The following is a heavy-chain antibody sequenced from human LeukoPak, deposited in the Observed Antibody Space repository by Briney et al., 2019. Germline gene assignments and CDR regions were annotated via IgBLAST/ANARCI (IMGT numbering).Heavy chain of an antibody. J-gene: IGHJ4*02. Sequence: PGGSLRLSCAASGFTFSNYWMTWVRQAPGKGLEWVANINQDGGEKYYVDSVRGRFTISRDNAKNSLYLQMNSLRAEDRAVYYCARDQTPFVWGQGTLVTVSS. CDR3: ARDQTPFV. CDR1: GFTFSNYW. V-gene: IGHV3-7*01. CDR2: INQDGGEK.